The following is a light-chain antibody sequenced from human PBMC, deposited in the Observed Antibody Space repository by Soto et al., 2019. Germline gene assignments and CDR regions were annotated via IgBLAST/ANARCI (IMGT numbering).Light chain of an antibody. CDR2: KAS. CDR1: QSISIW. V-gene: IGKV1-5*03. CDR3: QQYSTYTPRT. J-gene: IGKJ1*01. Sequence: DIQMAHSPSTLSASVGYRVTITCLASQSISIWLAWYQQKPGKAPKILIYKASSLESGVPSRFSGSGSGTEFTLTISSLQPDDFATYYCQQYSTYTPRTFGQGTKVDIK.